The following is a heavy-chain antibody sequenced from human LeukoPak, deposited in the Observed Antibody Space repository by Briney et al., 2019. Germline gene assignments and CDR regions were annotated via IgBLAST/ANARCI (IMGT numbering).Heavy chain of an antibody. CDR1: GFTVSRNY. CDR3: ARDSDHVRDY. Sequence: GGSLRLSCAASGFTVSRNYMSWVRQAPGKGLEWVSVIYSGGRTYYADSVKGRFTISRDNSKNTLYLQMNSLRAEDTAVYYCARDSDHVRDYWGQGTLVTVSS. D-gene: IGHD3-10*01. CDR2: IYSGGRT. J-gene: IGHJ4*02. V-gene: IGHV3-66*01.